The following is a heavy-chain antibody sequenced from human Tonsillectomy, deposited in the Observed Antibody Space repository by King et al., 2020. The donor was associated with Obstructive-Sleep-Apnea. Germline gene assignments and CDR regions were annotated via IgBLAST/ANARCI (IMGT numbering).Heavy chain of an antibody. CDR1: GYTFTGYY. D-gene: IGHD3-10*01. Sequence: QLVQSGAEVKKPGASVKVSCKASGYTFTGYYMHWVRQAPGQGLEWMGWINPNSGGTNYAQKFQGRVTMTRDTSISTAYMELSRLRSDDTAVYYCALVRGAIWTNYYYYGMDVWGQGTTVTVSS. J-gene: IGHJ6*02. CDR3: ALVRGAIWTNYYYYGMDV. CDR2: INPNSGGT. V-gene: IGHV1-2*02.